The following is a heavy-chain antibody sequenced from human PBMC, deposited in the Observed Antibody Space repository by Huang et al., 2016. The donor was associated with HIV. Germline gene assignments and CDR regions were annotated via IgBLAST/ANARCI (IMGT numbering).Heavy chain of an antibody. CDR3: ARPKMTATPSDSSWSYFDF. V-gene: IGHV4-34*01. CDR1: GGSFSDYF. J-gene: IGHJ4*02. D-gene: IGHD3-10*01. Sequence: QVRLEQWGPNLLKPSDTLSLKCAVYGGSFSDYFWTWIRPSPVKGLEWIGEGNRRGSATHSPALRSRVSMSVDSSKNQCYLNLTSVTAADTAVYFCARPKMTATPSDSSWSYFDFWGRGTPVTVSS. CDR2: GNRRGSA.